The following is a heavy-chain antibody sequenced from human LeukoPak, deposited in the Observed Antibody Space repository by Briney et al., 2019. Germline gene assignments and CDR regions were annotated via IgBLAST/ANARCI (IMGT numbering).Heavy chain of an antibody. CDR2: ISAGNGNT. Sequence: GASVKVPCKASGYTFTCYAIHWVRQAPGQRLEWMGWISAGNGNTKYSQNFQGRVTFISNTSATTAFMELSSLRSEDAAVYYCARDSGSGSNDYWGQGTLVTVSS. J-gene: IGHJ4*02. CDR3: ARDSGSGSNDY. CDR1: GYTFTCYA. D-gene: IGHD1-26*01. V-gene: IGHV1-3*01.